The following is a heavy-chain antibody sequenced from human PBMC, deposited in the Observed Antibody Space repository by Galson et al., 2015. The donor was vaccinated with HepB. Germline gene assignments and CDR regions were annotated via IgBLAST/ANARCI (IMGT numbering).Heavy chain of an antibody. V-gene: IGHV3-48*01. D-gene: IGHD2-2*01. J-gene: IGHJ6*03. CDR2: ISNSSSTI. CDR1: GFTFSSYS. Sequence: SLRLSCAASGFTFSSYSMNRVRQAPGKGLEWVSYISNSSSTIYYADSVKGRFTISRDNAKNSLYLQMNSLRAEDTAVYYCARDEEGEFVVVPAASRAAPSYYYYMDVWGKGTTVTVSS. CDR3: ARDEEGEFVVVPAASRAAPSYYYYMDV.